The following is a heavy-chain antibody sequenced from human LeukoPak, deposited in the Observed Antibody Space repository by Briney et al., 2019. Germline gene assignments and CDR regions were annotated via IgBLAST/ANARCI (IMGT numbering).Heavy chain of an antibody. CDR2: INPNSGGT. CDR1: GYTFTSYY. CDR3: ARDLDYCDSSGYYYYDC. V-gene: IGHV1-2*02. Sequence: ASVTVSCTASGYTFTSYYMHWVRQAPGQGLAWMGWINPNSGGTNYAQKFQGRVTMTRDKSIRTAYMELSRLRSDDTAVYYCARDLDYCDSSGYYYYDCWGQGTLVTVSS. J-gene: IGHJ4*02. D-gene: IGHD3-22*01.